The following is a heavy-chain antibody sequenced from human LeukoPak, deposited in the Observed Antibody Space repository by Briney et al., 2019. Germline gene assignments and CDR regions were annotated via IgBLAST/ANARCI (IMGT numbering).Heavy chain of an antibody. J-gene: IGHJ4*02. V-gene: IGHV4-4*02. D-gene: IGHD4-11*01. Sequence: SGTLSLTCAVSGGSISSHNWWTWVRRSPGKGLEWIGEIYHSESTNYNPSLKSRVTISIDKSKNQFSLTLNSVTAADTAMYYCASHTVSLDYWGQGALVTVSS. CDR2: IYHSEST. CDR3: ASHTVSLDY. CDR1: GGSISSHNW.